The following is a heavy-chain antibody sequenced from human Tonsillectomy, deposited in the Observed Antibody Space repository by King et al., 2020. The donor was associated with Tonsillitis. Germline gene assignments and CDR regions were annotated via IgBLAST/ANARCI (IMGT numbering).Heavy chain of an antibody. D-gene: IGHD4-23*01. J-gene: IGHJ2*01. Sequence: VQLVESGGGLVQRGGSLRLSCAASGFTFSSCAMSWVRQAPGKGLEWVSGVSASGGSTYYADPVKGRFTISRDNSKKTLYLQMNSLRAEDTAVYYCAKANGGNSGWYFDLWGRGTLVTVSS. CDR3: AKANGGNSGWYFDL. V-gene: IGHV3-23*04. CDR2: VSASGGST. CDR1: GFTFSSCA.